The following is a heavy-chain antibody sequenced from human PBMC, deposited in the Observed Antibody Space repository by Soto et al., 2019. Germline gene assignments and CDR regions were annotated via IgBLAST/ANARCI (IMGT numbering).Heavy chain of an antibody. J-gene: IGHJ4*02. Sequence: SETLSLTCTVSGGSISSSEWTWIRQPPGKGLEWIGYIYHSGATNYNPSLKSRITISVDTSKNQFSLTLSSVTAADTAVYYCARENYNALTGYPMFDYWGQGTLVTVSS. CDR1: GGSISSSE. CDR3: ARENYNALTGYPMFDY. D-gene: IGHD3-9*01. CDR2: IYHSGAT. V-gene: IGHV4-59*01.